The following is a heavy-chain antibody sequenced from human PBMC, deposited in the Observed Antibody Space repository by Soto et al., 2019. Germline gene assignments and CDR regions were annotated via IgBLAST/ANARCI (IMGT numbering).Heavy chain of an antibody. CDR2: IYYNGNT. CDR3: ARGYIGYSYPNLAY. J-gene: IGHJ4*02. CDR1: GGSINNYY. V-gene: IGHV4-59*01. D-gene: IGHD5-18*01. Sequence: PSETLSLTCTVSGGSINNYYWNWTRQPPGKGLEWIAYIYYNGNTDSNPSLEGRVTISLDTPKNQLSLELSSVTAADTAVYYCARGYIGYSYPNLAYLGKGSLDTVSP.